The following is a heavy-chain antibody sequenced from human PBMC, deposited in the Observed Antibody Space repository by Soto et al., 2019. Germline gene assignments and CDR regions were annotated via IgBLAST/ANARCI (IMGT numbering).Heavy chain of an antibody. CDR3: ARSSALTISGVGGMDV. Sequence: QIHLIQSGAGVKKPGASVRVSCKASGYSFTGYYIHWVRQAPGQGLEWMGWINPNSGGANYAQKFQGRVTMTRDTSTTTAYMELSRLRSNDTAVFYCARSSALTISGVGGMDVWGQGATVTVSS. D-gene: IGHD3-3*01. CDR1: GYSFTGYY. V-gene: IGHV1-2*02. CDR2: INPNSGGA. J-gene: IGHJ6*02.